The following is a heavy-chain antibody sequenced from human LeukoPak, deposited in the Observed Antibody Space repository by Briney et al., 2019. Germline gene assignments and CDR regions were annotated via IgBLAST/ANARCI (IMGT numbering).Heavy chain of an antibody. CDR3: ARWGSGFKAYFDY. CDR2: INESGST. D-gene: IGHD3-22*01. V-gene: IGHV4-34*01. Sequence: SETLSLTCTVSGGSINSYYWSRIRQTPGEGLEWIGEINESGSTNYNPSLKSRVTISVDTSKNQFSLKLSSVTAADTAVYYCARWGSGFKAYFDYWGQGTLVTVSS. J-gene: IGHJ4*02. CDR1: GGSINSYY.